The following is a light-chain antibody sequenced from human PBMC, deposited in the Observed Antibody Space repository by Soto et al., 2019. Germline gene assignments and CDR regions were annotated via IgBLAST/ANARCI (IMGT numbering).Light chain of an antibody. CDR2: GNS. CDR1: SSNIGAGYD. CDR3: QSYGSSLSGWV. Sequence: QSVLTQPPSVSGAPGQRVTISCTESSSNIGAGYDVHWYQQLPGTAPKLLIYGNSNRPSGVPDRFSGSKSGTSASLAITGLQAEDEADYYCQSYGSSLSGWVFGRGTKLTVL. V-gene: IGLV1-40*01. J-gene: IGLJ3*02.